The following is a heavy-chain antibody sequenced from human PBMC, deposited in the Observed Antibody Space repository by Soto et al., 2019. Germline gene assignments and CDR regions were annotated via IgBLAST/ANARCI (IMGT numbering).Heavy chain of an antibody. D-gene: IGHD3-22*01. V-gene: IGHV3-21*01. CDR3: ARDLIDYYDSSAPPA. CDR2: ISSSSSYI. J-gene: IGHJ5*02. CDR1: GFTFSSYS. Sequence: GSLRLSCAASGFTFSSYSMNWVRQAPGKGLEWVSSISSSSSYIYYADSVKGRFTISRDNAKNSLYLQMNSLRAEDTAVYYCARDLIDYYDSSAPPAWGQGTLVTVSS.